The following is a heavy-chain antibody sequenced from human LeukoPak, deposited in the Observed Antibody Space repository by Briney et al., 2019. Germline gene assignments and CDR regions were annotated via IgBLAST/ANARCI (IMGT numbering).Heavy chain of an antibody. CDR3: AKDGLVLTGYYNYYYGMDV. CDR1: GFTSSSYA. V-gene: IGHV3-23*01. D-gene: IGHD3-9*01. J-gene: IGHJ6*02. Sequence: PGGSLRLSCAASGFTSSSYAMSWVRQAPGKGLEWVSAISGSGGSTYYADSVKGRFTISRDNSKNTLYLQMNSLRAEDTAVYYCAKDGLVLTGYYNYYYGMDVWGQGTTVTVSS. CDR2: ISGSGGST.